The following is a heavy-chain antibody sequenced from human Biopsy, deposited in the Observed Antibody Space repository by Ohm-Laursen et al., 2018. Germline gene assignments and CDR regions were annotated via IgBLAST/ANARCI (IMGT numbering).Heavy chain of an antibody. J-gene: IGHJ6*02. CDR3: ARDRIAYCTATSCDNFGLDV. D-gene: IGHD2-8*02. V-gene: IGHV4-59*01. CDR1: GGSISSFY. Sequence: SDTLSLTCAVSGGSISSFYWTWIRQSPGKGLEWIGYINHSGHTNYNPSLKSRLTMSVDTSKNQFSLKLTSVTAADTAVYYCARDRIAYCTATSCDNFGLDVWGQGTTVTVSS. CDR2: INHSGHT.